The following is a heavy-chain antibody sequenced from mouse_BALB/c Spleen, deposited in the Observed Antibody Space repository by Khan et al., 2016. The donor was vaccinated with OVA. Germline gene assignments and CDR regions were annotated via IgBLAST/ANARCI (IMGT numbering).Heavy chain of an antibody. D-gene: IGHD3-3*01. CDR2: ISYSGST. J-gene: IGHJ3*01. CDR1: GYSITSDYA. Sequence: EVQLQESGPGLVKPSQSLSLTCTVTGYSITSDYAWNWIRQFPGNKLECMGYISYSGSTSYTPSLKSRISITRDTSKNQFFLQLNSVTTEDTATYYCARGRAYWGQGTLVTVSA. CDR3: ARGRAY. V-gene: IGHV3-2*02.